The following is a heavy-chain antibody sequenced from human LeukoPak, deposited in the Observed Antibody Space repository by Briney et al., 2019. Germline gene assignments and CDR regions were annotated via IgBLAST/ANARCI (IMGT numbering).Heavy chain of an antibody. V-gene: IGHV3-30*02. CDR2: IRYDGGNK. CDR3: AKDPRGDHYGSGSYFDQ. Sequence: GGSLRLSCATSGFTFSNYGMHWVRQAPGKGLEWVAFIRYDGGNKYYADPVKGRFTISRDNSENTLYLQMNSLRAEDTAVYYCAKDPRGDHYGSGSYFDQWGQGTLVTVSS. CDR1: GFTFSNYG. J-gene: IGHJ4*02. D-gene: IGHD3-10*01.